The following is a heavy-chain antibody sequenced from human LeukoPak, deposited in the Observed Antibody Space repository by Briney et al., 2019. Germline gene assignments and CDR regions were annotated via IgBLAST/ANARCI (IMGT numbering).Heavy chain of an antibody. CDR1: GFTFINYS. V-gene: IGHV3-21*01. Sequence: GGSLRLSCAASGFTFINYSMNWVRQAPGKGLEWVSSISSSTTYIYYADSVKGRFTISRDNAKNSLYLQMNSLRAEDTAVYYCARNDYGDSYFDYWGQGTLVTVSS. CDR2: ISSSTTYI. D-gene: IGHD4-17*01. CDR3: ARNDYGDSYFDY. J-gene: IGHJ4*02.